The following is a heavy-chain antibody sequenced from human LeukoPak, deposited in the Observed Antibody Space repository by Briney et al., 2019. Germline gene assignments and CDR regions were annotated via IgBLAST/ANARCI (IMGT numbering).Heavy chain of an antibody. CDR1: GFTFSTYA. J-gene: IGHJ2*01. CDR3: AKDRTVGASYWYFDL. D-gene: IGHD1-26*01. Sequence: GGSLRLSCAASGFTFSTYAMSWVRQAPGKGLEWVATMTGSGGSTFYGDSVKGRFTISRDSSKNTLFLHMNTLRAEDTAIYYCAKDRTVGASYWYFDLWGRGTLVTVSS. CDR2: MTGSGGST. V-gene: IGHV3-23*01.